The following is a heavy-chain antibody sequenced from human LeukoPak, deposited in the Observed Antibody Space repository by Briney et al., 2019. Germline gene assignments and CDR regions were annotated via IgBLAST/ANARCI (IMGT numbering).Heavy chain of an antibody. D-gene: IGHD4-23*01. CDR1: GFTFSSYA. Sequence: PGGSLRLSCAASGFTFSSYAMSWVRQAPGKGLEWVSAISASGGSTYYADSVKGRFTISRDNSKNTLYPQMNSLRAEDTAVYYCAKDLSGNPDYWGQGALVTVSS. CDR2: ISASGGST. J-gene: IGHJ4*02. V-gene: IGHV3-23*01. CDR3: AKDLSGNPDY.